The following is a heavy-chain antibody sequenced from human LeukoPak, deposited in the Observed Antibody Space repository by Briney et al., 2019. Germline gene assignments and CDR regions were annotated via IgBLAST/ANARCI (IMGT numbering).Heavy chain of an antibody. CDR2: IIPIFGIA. J-gene: IGHJ6*02. D-gene: IGHD5-12*01. V-gene: IGHV1-69*04. CDR3: ARRGYSGYDDCYYYGMDV. Sequence: KVSCKASGGTFSSYAISWVRQAPGQGLEWMGRIIPIFGIANYAQKFQGRVTITADKSTSTAYMELSSLRSEDTAVYYCARRGYSGYDDCYYYGMDVWGQGTTVTVSS. CDR1: GGTFSSYA.